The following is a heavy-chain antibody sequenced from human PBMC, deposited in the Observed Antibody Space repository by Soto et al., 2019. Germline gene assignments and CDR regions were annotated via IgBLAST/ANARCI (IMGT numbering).Heavy chain of an antibody. CDR1: GDSVSSNSAA. Sequence: KQSQTLSLTCAISGDSVSSNSAAWNWIRQSPSRGLEWLGRTYYRSKLYNDYAVSVKSRITINPDTSKNQFSLQLNSVTPEDTAVYYCARGPEWLLSSYYYYGMDVWGQGTTVTVSS. CDR3: ARGPEWLLSSYYYYGMDV. J-gene: IGHJ6*02. CDR2: TYYRSKLYN. D-gene: IGHD3-3*01. V-gene: IGHV6-1*01.